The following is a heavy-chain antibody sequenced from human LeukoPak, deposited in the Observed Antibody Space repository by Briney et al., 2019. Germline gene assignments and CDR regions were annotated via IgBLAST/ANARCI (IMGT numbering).Heavy chain of an antibody. Sequence: GASVKVSCKASGYTFTSYGISWVRQAPGQGLEWMGWISAYNGNTNYAQKLQGGVTMTTDTSTSTAYMELRSLRSDDTAVYYCAFSLGYCSSTSCQSFDYWGQGTLVTVSS. CDR2: ISAYNGNT. CDR3: AFSLGYCSSTSCQSFDY. J-gene: IGHJ4*02. D-gene: IGHD2-2*01. V-gene: IGHV1-18*01. CDR1: GYTFTSYG.